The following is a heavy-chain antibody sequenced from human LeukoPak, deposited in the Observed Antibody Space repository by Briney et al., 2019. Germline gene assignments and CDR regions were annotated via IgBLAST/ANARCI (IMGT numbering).Heavy chain of an antibody. CDR2: ISWNSGSI. J-gene: IGHJ6*03. CDR3: AKAVTVAAAGGYYYYCMDV. CDR1: GFTFDDYA. V-gene: IGHV3-9*01. Sequence: GGSLRLSCAASGFTFDDYAMHWVRQAPGKGLEWVSGISWNSGSIGYADSVKGRFTISRDNAKNSLYLQMNSLRAEDTALYYCAKAVTVAAAGGYYYYCMDVWGKGTTVTISS. D-gene: IGHD6-13*01.